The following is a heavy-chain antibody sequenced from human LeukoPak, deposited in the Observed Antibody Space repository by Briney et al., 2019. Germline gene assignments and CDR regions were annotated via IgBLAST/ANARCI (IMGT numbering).Heavy chain of an antibody. Sequence: GGSLRLSCSGSGFTFSSYTMNWVRQAPGKGLEWVANIKQDGSEKYYVDSVKGRFTISRDNAKNSLYLQMNSLRAEDTAVYYCASALRARLLWFGELSLDAFDIWGQGTMVTVSS. D-gene: IGHD3-10*01. CDR3: ASALRARLLWFGELSLDAFDI. V-gene: IGHV3-7*01. CDR2: IKQDGSEK. CDR1: GFTFSSYT. J-gene: IGHJ3*02.